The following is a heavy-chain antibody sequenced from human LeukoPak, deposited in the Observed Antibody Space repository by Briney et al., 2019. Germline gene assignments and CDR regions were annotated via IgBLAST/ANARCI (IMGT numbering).Heavy chain of an antibody. D-gene: IGHD3-22*01. Sequence: SETLSLTCTVSGGSISSYYWSWLRQPPRRGLEGIGYIYYSGSTNYNPSLKSRVTISVDTSTNQFSLKLSSVTAADTAVYYCARQTYYYDSSGYFEYYFDYWGQGTLVTVSS. V-gene: IGHV4-59*01. J-gene: IGHJ4*02. CDR2: IYYSGST. CDR1: GGSISSYY. CDR3: ARQTYYYDSSGYFEYYFDY.